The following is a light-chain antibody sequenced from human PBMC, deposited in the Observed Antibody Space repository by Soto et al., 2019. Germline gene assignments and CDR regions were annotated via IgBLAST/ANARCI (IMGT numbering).Light chain of an antibody. Sequence: IQLTQSPSSLSASVGDRGTITCRASQGINSYLAWYQQKPGKVPQLLIYEASILQSGVPARFSGTGSGTDVTFSFRSLQDEHLATYYCQHTRSYPSTFGGGTNVDI. CDR2: EAS. CDR1: QGINSY. J-gene: IGKJ4*01. CDR3: QHTRSYPST. V-gene: IGKV1-9*01.